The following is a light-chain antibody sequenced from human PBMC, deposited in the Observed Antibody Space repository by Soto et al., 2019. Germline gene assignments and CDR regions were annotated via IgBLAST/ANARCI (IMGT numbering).Light chain of an antibody. J-gene: IGLJ2*01. V-gene: IGLV3-9*01. CDR1: NIGSKS. CDR3: HAWDSNTLV. CDR2: RDT. Sequence: SYELTQPLSVSVALGQTARITCGGHNIGSKSVHWYQQRPGQAPVLIIYRDTNRPSGIPERFSGSNSGNTATLTLSRAQVGDEADYFCHAWDSNTLVFGGGTKLTVL.